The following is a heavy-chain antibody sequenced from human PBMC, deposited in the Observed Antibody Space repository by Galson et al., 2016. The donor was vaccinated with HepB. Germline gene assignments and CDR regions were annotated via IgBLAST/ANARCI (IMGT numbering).Heavy chain of an antibody. CDR2: MSGSGSST. Sequence: SLRLSCAASGFTFSSYAMSWVRQAPGKGLERVSGMSGSGSSTYYADSVKGRFTISRDNSKNTLYLQMNSLRAEDTAVYYCAKDAAIDYYDSSGYNNWFDPWGQGIMVTVSS. CDR1: GFTFSSYA. D-gene: IGHD3-22*01. V-gene: IGHV3-23*01. CDR3: AKDAAIDYYDSSGYNNWFDP. J-gene: IGHJ5*01.